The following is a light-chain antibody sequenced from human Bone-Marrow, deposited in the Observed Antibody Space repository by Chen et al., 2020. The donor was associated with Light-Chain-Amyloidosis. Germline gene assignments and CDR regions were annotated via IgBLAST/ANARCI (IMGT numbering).Light chain of an antibody. J-gene: IGLJ3*02. V-gene: IGLV6-57*01. CDR3: QSYPGSSQAV. CDR2: EDD. Sequence: NFMLTQPHSVSESPGKTVIISCTRSSGSIATNYVQWYPQRPGSSPTTVIYEDDQRPSGVPDRFSRTIDSSSNSAALTISGRKTEDEADYYCQSYPGSSQAVVGGGTKLTVL. CDR1: SGSIATNY.